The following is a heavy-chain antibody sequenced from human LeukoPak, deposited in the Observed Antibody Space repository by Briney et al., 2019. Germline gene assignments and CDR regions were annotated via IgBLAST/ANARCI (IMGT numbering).Heavy chain of an antibody. D-gene: IGHD1-26*01. V-gene: IGHV4-34*01. CDR3: ARTPRYSGNYYNAFDI. CDR1: GGSFSGYY. CDR2: INHSGST. Sequence: PSETLSLTCAVYGGSFSGYYWSWIRQPPGKGLEWIGEINHSGSTNYNPSLKSRVTISVDTSKNQFSLKLSSVTAADTAVYFCARTPRYSGNYYNAFDIWGQGTTVTVSS. J-gene: IGHJ3*02.